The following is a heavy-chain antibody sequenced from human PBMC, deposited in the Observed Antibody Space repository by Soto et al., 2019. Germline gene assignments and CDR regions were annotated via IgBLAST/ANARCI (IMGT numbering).Heavy chain of an antibody. Sequence: SETLSLTCTVSGGSISSSSYYWGWIRQPPGKGLEWIGSIYYSGSTYYNPSLKSRVTISVDTSKNQFSLKLSSVTAADTAVYYCARQDVSSGYPYYFDYWGQGTLVTSPQ. D-gene: IGHD3-22*01. J-gene: IGHJ4*02. V-gene: IGHV4-39*01. CDR3: ARQDVSSGYPYYFDY. CDR2: IYYSGST. CDR1: GGSISSSSYY.